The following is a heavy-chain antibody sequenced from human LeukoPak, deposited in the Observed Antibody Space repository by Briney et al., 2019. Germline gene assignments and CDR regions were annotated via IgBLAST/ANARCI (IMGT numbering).Heavy chain of an antibody. D-gene: IGHD3-10*01. CDR3: ARHSNYYGSGSYHLGPYFDY. Sequence: SQTLSLTCTVSGGSISSGGYYWSWIRQHPGKGLEWIGYIYYSGSTNYNPSLKSRVTISVDTSKNQFSLKLSSVTSADTAVYYCARHSNYYGSGSYHLGPYFDYWGQGTLVTVSS. J-gene: IGHJ4*02. V-gene: IGHV4-31*03. CDR2: IYYSGST. CDR1: GGSISSGGYY.